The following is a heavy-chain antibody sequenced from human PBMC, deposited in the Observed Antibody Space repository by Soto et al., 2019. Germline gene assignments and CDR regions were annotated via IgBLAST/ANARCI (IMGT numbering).Heavy chain of an antibody. J-gene: IGHJ4*02. Sequence: GGSLRLSCAASGFTFSSYAMSWVRQAPGKGLEWVSAISGSGGSTYYADSVKGRFTISRDNSKNTLYLQMNSLRAEDTAVYYCAKIRGYCSSTSCSRYYFDYWGQGTLVTVSS. D-gene: IGHD2-2*01. CDR2: ISGSGGST. CDR1: GFTFSSYA. V-gene: IGHV3-23*01. CDR3: AKIRGYCSSTSCSRYYFDY.